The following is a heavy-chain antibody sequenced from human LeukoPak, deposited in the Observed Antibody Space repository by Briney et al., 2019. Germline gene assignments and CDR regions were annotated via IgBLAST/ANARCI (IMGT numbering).Heavy chain of an antibody. CDR3: ARAVLFLEWLIGGYFDY. D-gene: IGHD3-3*01. V-gene: IGHV1-18*01. Sequence: GGSVKVSCKASGYTFTSYGISWVRQAPGQGLEWMGWISAYNGNTNYAQKLQGRVTMTTDTSTSTAYMELRSLRSDDTAVYYCARAVLFLEWLIGGYFDYWGQGTLVTVSS. CDR2: ISAYNGNT. J-gene: IGHJ4*02. CDR1: GYTFTSYG.